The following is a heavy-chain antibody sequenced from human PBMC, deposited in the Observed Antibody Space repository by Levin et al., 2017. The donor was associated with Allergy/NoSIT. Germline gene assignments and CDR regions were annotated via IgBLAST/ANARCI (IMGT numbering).Heavy chain of an antibody. D-gene: IGHD6-13*01. Sequence: GESLKISCKASGYSFTSYWIGWVRQMPGKGLEWMGIIYPSDSDTRYSPSFQGQVTISADKSISTAYLPWSSLKASHTALYYCARLRKAAVRFDAFEIWGQGTMVTVAS. CDR3: ARLRKAAVRFDAFEI. J-gene: IGHJ3*02. CDR2: IYPSDSDT. V-gene: IGHV5-51*01. CDR1: GYSFTSYW.